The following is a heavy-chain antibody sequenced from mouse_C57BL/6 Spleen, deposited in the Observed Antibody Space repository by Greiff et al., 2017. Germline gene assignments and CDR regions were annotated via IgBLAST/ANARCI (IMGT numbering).Heavy chain of an antibody. CDR1: GYTFTGYW. CDR3: ARFTTVVAGDYYAMDY. CDR2: LLPGSGST. Sequence: QVQLQQSGAELMKPGASVKLSCKATGYTFTGYWIEWVKQRPGHGLEWIGELLPGSGSTISNEKSKGKATFTADTSSNTAYMQRSRLTAENSANYYGARFTTVVAGDYYAMDYWGQGTSVTVSS. J-gene: IGHJ4*01. V-gene: IGHV1-9*01. D-gene: IGHD1-1*01.